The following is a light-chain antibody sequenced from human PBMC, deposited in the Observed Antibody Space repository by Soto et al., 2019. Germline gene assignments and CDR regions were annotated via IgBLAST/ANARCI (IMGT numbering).Light chain of an antibody. CDR1: SSNVGGHDL. J-gene: IGLJ2*01. V-gene: IGLV2-23*02. CDR2: EVT. CDR3: CSYAGGKTFVV. Sequence: QSALTQAASVSRSPGQSITIACTGTSSNVGGHDLVSWYQQHPGRAPKLMIYEVTKRPSGVSDRFSGSKSGNTASLTISGLQPEDEADYYCCSYAGGKTFVVFGGGTKLTVL.